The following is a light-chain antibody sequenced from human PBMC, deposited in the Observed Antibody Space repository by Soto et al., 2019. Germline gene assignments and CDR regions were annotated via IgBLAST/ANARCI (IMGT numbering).Light chain of an antibody. CDR2: GAS. CDR3: QQYCSSLSRT. CDR1: QSVSSSH. Sequence: EIVWTQSPGTLSLSPGERATLSCRASQSVSSSHLAWYQHKPGQAPRLLIYGASISATGLPDRFSGSGSGTDFTRTISRLEPDDFAVYYCQQYCSSLSRTLGRGPKLEIK. V-gene: IGKV3-20*01. J-gene: IGKJ2*01.